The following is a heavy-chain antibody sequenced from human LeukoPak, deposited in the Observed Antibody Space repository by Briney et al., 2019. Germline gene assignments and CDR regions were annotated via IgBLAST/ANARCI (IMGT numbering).Heavy chain of an antibody. CDR1: GYSFTSYW. CDR3: ARIRGGSGYYYGDFDY. V-gene: IGHV5-51*01. CDR2: IYPGDSDT. J-gene: IGHJ4*02. Sequence: GESLKISCKGSGYSFTSYWIGWVRQMPGKGLEWMGIIYPGDSDTRYSPSFQGQVTISADKSISTAYLQWSSLKASDTAMYYCARIRGGSGYYYGDFDYWGQGTLVTVSS. D-gene: IGHD3-22*01.